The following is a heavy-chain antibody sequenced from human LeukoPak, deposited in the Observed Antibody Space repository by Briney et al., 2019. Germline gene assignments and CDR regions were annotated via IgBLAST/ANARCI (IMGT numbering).Heavy chain of an antibody. V-gene: IGHV4-39*01. CDR2: IYYSGST. D-gene: IGHD4-17*01. J-gene: IGHJ4*02. Sequence: SETLSLTCTVSGGSVSSTSYYWGWIRQPPGKGLEWIGSIYYSGSTYYNPSLKSRVTISVDTSKNQFSLKLSSVTAADTAVYYGARHPSTRARDYGVPVAPFDYWGQGTLATVSS. CDR1: GGSVSSTSYY. CDR3: ARHPSTRARDYGVPVAPFDY.